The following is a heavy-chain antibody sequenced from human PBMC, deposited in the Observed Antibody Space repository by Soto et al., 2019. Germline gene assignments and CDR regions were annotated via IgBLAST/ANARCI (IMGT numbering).Heavy chain of an antibody. J-gene: IGHJ4*02. Sequence: QVQLVQSGAEVKKPGSSVKVSCKASGGTFSSYAISWVRQAPGQGLEWMGGIIPIFGTANYAQKFQGRVTITADXXTXTXXLELSSLRSEDTAVYYCARGFGVPLGFQGPPPFDYWGPGTLVTVSS. CDR2: IIPIFGTA. CDR1: GGTFSSYA. D-gene: IGHD2-8*01. CDR3: ARGFGVPLGFQGPPPFDY. V-gene: IGHV1-69*12.